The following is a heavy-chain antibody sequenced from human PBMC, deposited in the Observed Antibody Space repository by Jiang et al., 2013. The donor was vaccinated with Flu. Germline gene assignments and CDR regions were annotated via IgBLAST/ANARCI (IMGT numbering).Heavy chain of an antibody. CDR1: GGSISSSSYY. D-gene: IGHD4-17*01. Sequence: GSGLVKPSETLSLTCTVSGGSISSSSYYWGWIRQPPGKGLEWIGSIYYSGSTYYNPSLKSRVTISVDTSKNQFSLKLSSVTAADTAVYYCAREYYGDYDGDYWGQGTLVT. CDR2: IYYSGST. V-gene: IGHV4-39*07. CDR3: AREYYGDYDGDY. J-gene: IGHJ4*02.